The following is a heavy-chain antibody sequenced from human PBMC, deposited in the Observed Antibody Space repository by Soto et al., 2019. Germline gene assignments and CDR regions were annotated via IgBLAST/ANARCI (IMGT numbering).Heavy chain of an antibody. CDR1: GGSIRSYY. V-gene: IGHV4-4*07. CDR2: IYTSGST. CDR3: AREGASGFGMDV. D-gene: IGHD1-26*01. J-gene: IGHJ6*02. Sequence: QVQLQESGPGLVKPSETLSLTCNVSGGSIRSYYWSWVRQPAGKPLEWIGRIYTSGSTNYNPSLKSRVSMSVDTSKNQFSLEETSVTAADTAVYYCAREGASGFGMDVWGLGTTVTVSS.